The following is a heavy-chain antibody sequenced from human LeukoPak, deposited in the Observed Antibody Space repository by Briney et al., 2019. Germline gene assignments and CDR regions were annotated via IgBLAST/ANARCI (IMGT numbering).Heavy chain of an antibody. J-gene: IGHJ5*02. CDR1: GYTFTGYY. D-gene: IGHD6-6*01. V-gene: IGHV1-2*02. CDR3: ARKEQLAPEA. Sequence: GASVKISCKASGYTFTGYYMHWVRQPHEKGLEWMGWINPNSGGTNYAQKFQGRVTMTRDTSISTAYMELSRLRSDDTAVYYCARKEQLAPEAWGQGTLVTVSS. CDR2: INPNSGGT.